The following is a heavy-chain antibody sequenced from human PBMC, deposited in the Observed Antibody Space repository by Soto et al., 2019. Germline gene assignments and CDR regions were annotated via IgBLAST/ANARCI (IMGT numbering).Heavy chain of an antibody. CDR2: ISYDGSNK. J-gene: IGHJ6*02. CDR1: GFTFSSYA. D-gene: IGHD6-6*01. CDR3: ARANVLPNYYYDGMDV. Sequence: QVQLVESGGGVVQPGRSLRLSCAASGFTFSSYAMHWVRQAPGKGLEWVAVISYDGSNKYYADSVKGRFTISRDNSKNTLYLQMNSLRAEDTAVYYGARANVLPNYYYDGMDVWGQGTTVTVSS. V-gene: IGHV3-30-3*01.